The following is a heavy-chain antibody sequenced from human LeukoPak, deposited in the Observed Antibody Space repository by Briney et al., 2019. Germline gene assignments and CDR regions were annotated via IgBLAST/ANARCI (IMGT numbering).Heavy chain of an antibody. CDR3: ARGGSGYYDSSGYEDY. V-gene: IGHV1-18*01. CDR2: ISAYNGNT. J-gene: IGHJ4*02. D-gene: IGHD3-22*01. Sequence: ASVKVSCKASGYTFTSYGLSWVRQAPGQGLEWMGWISAYNGNTNYAQRLQGRVTMTRDTSKSTAYMELRSLRSDDTGVYYCARGGSGYYDSSGYEDYWGQGTLVTVSS. CDR1: GYTFTSYG.